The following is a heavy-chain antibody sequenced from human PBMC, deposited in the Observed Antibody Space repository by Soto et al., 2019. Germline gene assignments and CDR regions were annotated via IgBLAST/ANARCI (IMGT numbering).Heavy chain of an antibody. J-gene: IGHJ5*02. CDR2: IIPIFGTA. V-gene: IGHV1-69*13. D-gene: IGHD1-20*01. CDR1: GGTFSSYA. Sequence: EASVKVSCKASGGTFSSYAISWVRQAPGQGLEWMGGIIPIFGTANYAQKFQGRVTITADESTSTAYMELSSLRSEDTAVYYCARGLNNWSTERTNWFDPWGQGTLXTVSS. CDR3: ARGLNNWSTERTNWFDP.